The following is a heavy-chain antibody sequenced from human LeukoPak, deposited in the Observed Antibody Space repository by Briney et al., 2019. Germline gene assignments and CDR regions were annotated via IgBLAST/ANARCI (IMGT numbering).Heavy chain of an antibody. Sequence: SVKVSCKASGGTFSSYAISWVRQAPGQGLEWMGGIIPIFGTANYAQKFQGRVTITTDESTSTAYMELSSLRSEDTAVYYCASGRDGCRVLFDYWGQGTLVTVSS. V-gene: IGHV1-69*05. CDR3: ASGRDGCRVLFDY. CDR1: GGTFSSYA. D-gene: IGHD5-24*01. CDR2: IIPIFGTA. J-gene: IGHJ4*02.